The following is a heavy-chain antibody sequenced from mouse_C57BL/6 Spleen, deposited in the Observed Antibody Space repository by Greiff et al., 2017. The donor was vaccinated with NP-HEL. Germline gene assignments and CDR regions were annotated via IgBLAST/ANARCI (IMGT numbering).Heavy chain of an antibody. Sequence: DVQLVESGGGLVKPGGSLKLSCAASGFTFSDYGMHWVRQAPEKGLEWVAYISSGSSTIYYADTVKGRFTISRDNAKNTLFLQMTSLRSEDTAMYYCAREVVATPFAYWGQGTLVTVSA. CDR3: AREVVATPFAY. J-gene: IGHJ3*01. CDR1: GFTFSDYG. D-gene: IGHD1-1*01. CDR2: ISSGSSTI. V-gene: IGHV5-17*01.